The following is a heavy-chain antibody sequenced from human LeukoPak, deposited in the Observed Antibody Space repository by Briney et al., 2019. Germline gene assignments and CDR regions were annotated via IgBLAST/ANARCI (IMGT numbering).Heavy chain of an antibody. CDR2: ISSSSSYI. CDR3: ARDFPVDYYDSSGSP. J-gene: IGHJ5*02. V-gene: IGHV3-21*01. CDR1: GFTFSSYS. D-gene: IGHD3-22*01. Sequence: PGGSLRLSCAASGFTFSSYSMNWVRQAPGKGLEWVSSISSSSSYIYYADSVKGRFTISRDNAKNSLYLQMNSLRAEDTAVYYCARDFPVDYYDSSGSPWGQGTLVTVSS.